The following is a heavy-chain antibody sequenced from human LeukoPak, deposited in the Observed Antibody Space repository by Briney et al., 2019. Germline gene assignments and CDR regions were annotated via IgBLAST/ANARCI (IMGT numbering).Heavy chain of an antibody. CDR3: AAGGGNTFNP. Sequence: PGGSLRLSCAASGFTFTSQALSWVGRAPGKGLEWVQSFTGSAGNIHYADSVKGRFTLSRDTSKETMYLQMNSLRADDTAIYYCAAGGGNTFNPWGQGTLVTVSS. CDR2: FTGSAGNI. CDR1: GFTFTSQA. D-gene: IGHD1/OR15-1a*01. J-gene: IGHJ5*02. V-gene: IGHV3-23*01.